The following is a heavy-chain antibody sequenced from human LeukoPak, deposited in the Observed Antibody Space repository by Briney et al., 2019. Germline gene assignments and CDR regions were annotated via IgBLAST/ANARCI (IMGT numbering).Heavy chain of an antibody. CDR1: GFTFSSHD. V-gene: IGHV3-13*01. D-gene: IGHD3-10*01. CDR3: AKDMNSYGSGSSYNPWGPFDP. Sequence: GGSLRLSCVASGFTFSSHDIHWVRQVAGKGLEWLSAISTSDDIHYSDSEKGRFTISRDNAENSLYLQMNSLTPEDTAFYFCAKDMNSYGSGSSYNPWGPFDPWGQGTLVTVSS. CDR2: ISTSDDI. J-gene: IGHJ5*02.